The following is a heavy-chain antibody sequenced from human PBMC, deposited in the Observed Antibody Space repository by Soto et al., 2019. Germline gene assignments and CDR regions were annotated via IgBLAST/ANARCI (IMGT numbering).Heavy chain of an antibody. D-gene: IGHD3-10*01. J-gene: IGHJ6*02. CDR3: AKDIDTMVRVPFYYGMDV. Sequence: GGSLRLSCEVSGFTFSFYWMSWVRQAPGKGLEWGANINQDGSEINFVDSVKGRFTISRDNSKNTLYLQMNSLRVEDTAVYFCAKDIDTMVRVPFYYGMDVWGQGTTVTVSS. CDR1: GFTFSFYW. V-gene: IGHV3-7*01. CDR2: INQDGSEI.